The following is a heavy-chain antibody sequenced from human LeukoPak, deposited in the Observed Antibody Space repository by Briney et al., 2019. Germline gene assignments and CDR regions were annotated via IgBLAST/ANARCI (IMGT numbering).Heavy chain of an antibody. D-gene: IGHD3-10*01. V-gene: IGHV4-59*08. CDR3: ASNYYGSGSLDY. CDR2: IYYSGST. J-gene: IGHJ4*02. CDR1: GGSISSYY. Sequence: PSETLSLTCTVSGGSISSYYWSWIRQPPGKGLEWIGYIYYSGSTNYNPSLKSRVTISVDTSKNQFSLKLSSVTAEDTAVYYCASNYYGSGSLDYWGQGNLVTVSS.